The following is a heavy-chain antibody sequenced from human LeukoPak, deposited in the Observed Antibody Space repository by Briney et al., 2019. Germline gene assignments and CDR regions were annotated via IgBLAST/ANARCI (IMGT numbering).Heavy chain of an antibody. D-gene: IGHD2-2*01. V-gene: IGHV3-23*01. CDR3: AKQDIAVVPASFFFKTEFDF. CDR1: GFPFSNYA. J-gene: IGHJ4*02. Sequence: GGSLGLSCAASGFPFSNYAMSWVRQAPGKGLEWVPAISNSGDYTYYADSVKGRFTISRDNSKNTLYLQMNTLRAEDTAVYYCAKQDIAVVPASFFFKTEFDFWGQGALVIVSS. CDR2: ISNSGDYT.